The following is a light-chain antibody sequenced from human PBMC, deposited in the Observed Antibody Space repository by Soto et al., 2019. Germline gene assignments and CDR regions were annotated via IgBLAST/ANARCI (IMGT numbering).Light chain of an antibody. CDR3: SSYAGKVV. CDR2: EVN. J-gene: IGLJ2*01. CDR1: SSDVGTYNL. V-gene: IGLV2-23*02. Sequence: QSVLTQPASVSGSPGQSITISCTGTSSDVGTYNLVSWYQQHPGKAPKLIIYEVNKRPSGVSNRFSGSKSGNTASLTISGLQAEDEADYYCSSYAGKVVFGGGTKLTV.